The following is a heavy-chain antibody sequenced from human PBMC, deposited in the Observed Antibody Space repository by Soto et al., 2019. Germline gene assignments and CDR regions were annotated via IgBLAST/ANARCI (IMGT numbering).Heavy chain of an antibody. CDR1: GGTFSSYA. Sequence: SVKVSCKASGGTFSSYAISWVRQAPGQGLEWMGGIIPIFGTANYAQKFQGRVTITRDTSASTAYMELSSLRSEDTAVYYCARDRIVVPAARRYGMDVWGQGTTVTVSS. CDR3: ARDRIVVPAARRYGMDV. CDR2: IIPIFGTA. J-gene: IGHJ6*02. V-gene: IGHV1-69*05. D-gene: IGHD2-2*01.